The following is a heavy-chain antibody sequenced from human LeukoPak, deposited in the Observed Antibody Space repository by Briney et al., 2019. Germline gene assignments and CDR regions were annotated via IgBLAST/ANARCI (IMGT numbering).Heavy chain of an antibody. Sequence: GGSLRLSCAASGFTFSSYAMHWVRQAPGKGLEWVAVISYDGSNKYYADSVKGRFTISRDNSKNTLYLQINSLRAEDTAVYYCARGESSSWYEDYWGQGTLVTVSS. CDR2: ISYDGSNK. D-gene: IGHD6-13*01. CDR1: GFTFSSYA. V-gene: IGHV3-30-3*01. J-gene: IGHJ4*02. CDR3: ARGESSSWYEDY.